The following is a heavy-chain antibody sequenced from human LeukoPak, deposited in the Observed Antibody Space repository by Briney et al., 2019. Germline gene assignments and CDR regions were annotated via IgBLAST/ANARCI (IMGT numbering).Heavy chain of an antibody. CDR1: GFTFSNAW. J-gene: IGHJ4*02. CDR3: TTEPLSATIPY. Sequence: PGGSLRLSCAASGFTFSNAWMSWVRQAPGKGLEWVGRIKSKTDGGKTDYAAPVKGRFTISRDDSKNTLYLQMNSLKTEDTAVYYCTTEPLSATIPYWGQGTLVTVSS. V-gene: IGHV3-15*01. D-gene: IGHD5-24*01. CDR2: IKSKTDGGKT.